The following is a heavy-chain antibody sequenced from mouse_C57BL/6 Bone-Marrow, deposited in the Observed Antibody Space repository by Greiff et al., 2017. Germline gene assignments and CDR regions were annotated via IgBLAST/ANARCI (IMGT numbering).Heavy chain of an antibody. Sequence: VQLQQPGAELVKPGASVKLSCKASGYTFTSYWMHWVKQRPGQGLEWIGMIHPNSGSTNYNEKFKSKATLTVDKSSSTAYMQLSSLTSEDSAVYCCARDDYYGSSYFAYWGQGTLVTVSA. V-gene: IGHV1-64*01. CDR1: GYTFTSYW. CDR2: IHPNSGST. D-gene: IGHD1-1*01. CDR3: ARDDYYGSSYFAY. J-gene: IGHJ3*01.